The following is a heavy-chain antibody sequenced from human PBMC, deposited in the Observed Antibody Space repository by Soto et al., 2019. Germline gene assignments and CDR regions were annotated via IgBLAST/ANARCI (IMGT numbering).Heavy chain of an antibody. Sequence: EVQLVESGGGLVQPGGSLRLSCAASGFTFSSYWMHWVRQAPGKGLVWVSRINSDGSSTSYADSVQGRFTIFRDNAKNTLYLQMNSLRAEDTAVYYCVRGGSNFAFHIWGQGTMVTVSS. D-gene: IGHD1-26*01. CDR3: VRGGSNFAFHI. CDR1: GFTFSSYW. J-gene: IGHJ3*02. V-gene: IGHV3-74*01. CDR2: INSDGSST.